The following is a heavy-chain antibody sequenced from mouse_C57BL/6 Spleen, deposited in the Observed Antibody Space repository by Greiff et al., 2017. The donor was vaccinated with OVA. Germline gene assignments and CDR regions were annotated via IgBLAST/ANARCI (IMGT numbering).Heavy chain of an antibody. J-gene: IGHJ4*01. CDR2: IYPGDGDT. Sequence: VQLQQSGPELVQPGASVKISCKASGYAFSSSWMNWVKQRPGKGLEWIGRIYPGDGDTNYNGKFKGKATLTADKSSSTAYMQLSSLTSEDSAVYFCAREETTTPVDGDYWGQGTSVTVSS. CDR3: AREETTTPVDGDY. CDR1: GYAFSSSW. D-gene: IGHD1-1*01. V-gene: IGHV1-82*01.